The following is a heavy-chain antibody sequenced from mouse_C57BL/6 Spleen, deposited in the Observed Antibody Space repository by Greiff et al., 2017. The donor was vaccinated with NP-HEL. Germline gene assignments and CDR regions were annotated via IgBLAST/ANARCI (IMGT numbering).Heavy chain of an antibody. D-gene: IGHD1-1*01. CDR3: ARSPHYYGSSLYAMDD. CDR2: IHPNSGST. Sequence: QVQLQQSGAELVKPGASVKLSCKASGYTFTSYWMHWVKQRPGQGLEWIGMIHPNSGSTNYNEKFKSKATLSVDKSSSTAYMQLSSLTSEDSAVYYCARSPHYYGSSLYAMDDWGQGTSVTVSS. V-gene: IGHV1-64*01. J-gene: IGHJ4*01. CDR1: GYTFTSYW.